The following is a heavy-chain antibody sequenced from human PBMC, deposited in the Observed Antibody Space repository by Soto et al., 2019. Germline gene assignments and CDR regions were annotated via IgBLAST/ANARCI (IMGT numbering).Heavy chain of an antibody. CDR2: IKSQGDGGTR. Sequence: ELQLVESGGGLVKPGGSLRLSCAASGFSFRNAWMSWVRQAPGKGLEWVGHIKSQGDGGTRDYAAPVKGRFTISRDDSKNTLFLQMNSLKNEDTAVYFCTTDLQAYCDVTTCYAGNYYYDVMDVWGQGTTVTVSS. CDR3: TTDLQAYCDVTTCYAGNYYYDVMDV. CDR1: GFSFRNAW. D-gene: IGHD2-2*01. V-gene: IGHV3-15*01. J-gene: IGHJ6*02.